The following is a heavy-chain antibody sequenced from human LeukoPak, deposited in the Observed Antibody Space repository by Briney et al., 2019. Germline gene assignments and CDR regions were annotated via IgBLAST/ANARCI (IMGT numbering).Heavy chain of an antibody. J-gene: IGHJ4*02. V-gene: IGHV3-30*18. CDR2: ISYDGSNK. CDR3: AKVGYCSGDSCPF. Sequence: PGGSLRLSCAASGFTFSSYGMHWVRQAPGKGLEWVAVISYDGSNKYYADSVKGRFTISRDNSKNMLYLQMNSLRAEDTAVYYCAKVGYCSGDSCPFWGQGTLVTVSS. D-gene: IGHD2-15*01. CDR1: GFTFSSYG.